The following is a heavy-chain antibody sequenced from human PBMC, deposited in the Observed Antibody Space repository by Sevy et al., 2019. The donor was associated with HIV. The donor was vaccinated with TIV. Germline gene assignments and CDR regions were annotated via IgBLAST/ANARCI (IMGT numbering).Heavy chain of an antibody. V-gene: IGHV3-49*04. J-gene: IGHJ4*02. CDR2: FKSKIHGGTT. CDR3: TRWSGSQSIFDY. CDR1: GFIFGDYG. Sequence: GGSLRPSCTASGFIFGDYGMSWVRQAPGKGLEWIAFFKSKIHGGTTENAASVKGRFTISRDDSKNIVYFQMSNLKTEDTAVYYCTRWSGSQSIFDYWGQGTLVTVSS. D-gene: IGHD1-26*01.